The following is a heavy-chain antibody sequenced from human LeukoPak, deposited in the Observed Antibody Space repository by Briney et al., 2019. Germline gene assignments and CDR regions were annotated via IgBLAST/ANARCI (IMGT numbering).Heavy chain of an antibody. CDR2: IYTSGGT. CDR1: GDSISSYY. V-gene: IGHV4-4*09. D-gene: IGHD6-6*01. J-gene: IGHJ4*02. Sequence: SETLSLTCTVSGDSISSYYWSWIRQPPGKGLEWIGYIYTSGGTNYIPSLKGRVTISIDTSKNQFSLKLSSVTAADSAVYYDERLTRLSTSPDRYYLDYWGQGTLVTVSS. CDR3: ERLTRLSTSPDRYYLDY.